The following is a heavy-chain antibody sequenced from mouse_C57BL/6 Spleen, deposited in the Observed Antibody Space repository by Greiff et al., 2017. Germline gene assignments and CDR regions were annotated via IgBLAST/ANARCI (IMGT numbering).Heavy chain of an antibody. V-gene: IGHV1-55*01. CDR3: ARENGGDY. J-gene: IGHJ2*01. CDR1: GYTFTSCW. Sequence: VQLQQPGAELVKPGASVKMSCKASGYTFTSCWITWVKQRPGQGLEWIGDIYPGSGSTNYHEKFKSKATLTVDTSSSTAYMQLSSLTSDDSAVYYCARENGGDYWGQGTTLTVSS. CDR2: IYPGSGST.